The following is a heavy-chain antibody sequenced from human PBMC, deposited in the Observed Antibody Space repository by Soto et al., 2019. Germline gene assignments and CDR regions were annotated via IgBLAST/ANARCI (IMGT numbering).Heavy chain of an antibody. J-gene: IGHJ3*02. CDR2: ISAYNGNT. D-gene: IGHD4-17*01. CDR3: ASDPEPDDGDYVAGADI. V-gene: IGHV1-18*01. CDR1: GYTFTSYG. Sequence: QVQLVQSGAEVKKPGASVKVSCKASGYTFTSYGISWVRQAPGQGLEWMGWISAYNGNTNYAQKLQGRVTMTTDTSTSTAYMELRSLRSDDTAVYYCASDPEPDDGDYVAGADIWGQGTMVTVSS.